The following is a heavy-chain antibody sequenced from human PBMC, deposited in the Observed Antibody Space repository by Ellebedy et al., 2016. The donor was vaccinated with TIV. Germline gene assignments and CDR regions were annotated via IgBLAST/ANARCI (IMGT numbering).Heavy chain of an antibody. Sequence: GGSLRLSXAASGFTFSNYVMTWVRQAPGKGLEWVSGIGGSGESTFYADAVKGRFTIDRDNAMKSLYLQMNSLRAEDTARYYCVRVRCTDTGCNHDAFDFWGQGTKVTVS. D-gene: IGHD2-8*02. CDR1: GFTFSNYV. CDR3: VRVRCTDTGCNHDAFDF. CDR2: IGGSGEST. J-gene: IGHJ3*01. V-gene: IGHV3-23*01.